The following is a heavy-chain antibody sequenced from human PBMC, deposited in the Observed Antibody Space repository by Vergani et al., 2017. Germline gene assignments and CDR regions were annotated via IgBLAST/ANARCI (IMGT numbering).Heavy chain of an antibody. D-gene: IGHD3-10*01. CDR2: FDPEDGET. J-gene: IGHJ3*02. CDR1: GYTLTELS. Sequence: QVQLVQSGAEVKKPGASVKVSCKVSGYTLTELSMHWVRQAPGKGLEWMGGFDPEDGETIYAQKFQGRVTMTEETSTDTAYMELSSLRSEDTAVYYCATSPSYYGSGSYGAFDIWGQGTMVTVSS. V-gene: IGHV1-24*01. CDR3: ATSPSYYGSGSYGAFDI.